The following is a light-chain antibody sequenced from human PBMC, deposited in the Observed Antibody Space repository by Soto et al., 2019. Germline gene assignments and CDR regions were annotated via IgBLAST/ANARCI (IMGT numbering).Light chain of an antibody. CDR2: RNN. CDR3: AAWDDSLSGGV. Sequence: SVLTQPPSASGTPGQRVTISCSGSRSNIGSNYVYWYQQLPGTAPKLLIYRNNQRPSGVPDRFSGSKSGTSASLAISGLRSEDEADYYCAAWDDSLSGGVFGGGTKLTVL. CDR1: RSNIGSNY. V-gene: IGLV1-47*01. J-gene: IGLJ3*02.